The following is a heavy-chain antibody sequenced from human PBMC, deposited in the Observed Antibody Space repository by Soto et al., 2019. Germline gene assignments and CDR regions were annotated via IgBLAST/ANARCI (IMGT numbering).Heavy chain of an antibody. CDR2: MSPFSGNT. D-gene: IGHD2-8*02. CDR3: ARGLCTGGTCNGLTVDF. CDR1: GYIFTSHD. Sequence: QVQLVQSGAEVKKPGASVKVSCKASGYIFTSHDINWVRHVPGQGFEWMGWMSPFSGNTGSAQKFQGRVSLTRNTSIHTSYMELSSLTSDDTAVYYCARGLCTGGTCNGLTVDFWGQGTTVTVSS. J-gene: IGHJ3*01. V-gene: IGHV1-8*01.